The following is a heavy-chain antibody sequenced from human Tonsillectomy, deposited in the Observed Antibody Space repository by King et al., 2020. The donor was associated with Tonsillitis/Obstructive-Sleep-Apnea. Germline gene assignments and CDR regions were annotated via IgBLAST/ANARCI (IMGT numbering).Heavy chain of an antibody. V-gene: IGHV3-48*03. CDR2: ISSSGNTI. Sequence: VQLVESGGGLVQPGGSLRLSCAASGFTFSSSEMNWVRQAPGKGLEWVSYISSSGNTIYYADSVKGRFTISRDNAKNSLYLQMNSLRAEDTAVYYCAREGVTVTREWVYYHYGMDVWGQGTTVTVSS. CDR1: GFTFSSSE. J-gene: IGHJ6*02. CDR3: AREGVTVTREWVYYHYGMDV. D-gene: IGHD4-17*01.